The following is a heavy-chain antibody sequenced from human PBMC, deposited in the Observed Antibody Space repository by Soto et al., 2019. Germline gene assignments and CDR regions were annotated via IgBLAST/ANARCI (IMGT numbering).Heavy chain of an antibody. CDR2: ISAYNSNT. CDR1: GYTFTDFG. J-gene: IGHJ4*02. V-gene: IGHV1-18*01. D-gene: IGHD7-27*01. CDR3: ARDSGNLGNWAYLFDY. Sequence: QGQLVQSGAEVKKPGASVKVSCKASGYTFTDFGISWVRQAPGQGLEWMGWISAYNSNTNYAQKVQGIVTMTTDTSTSTAYMELRNLTSEYTAVYYCARDSGNLGNWAYLFDYWGQGTLVTVSS.